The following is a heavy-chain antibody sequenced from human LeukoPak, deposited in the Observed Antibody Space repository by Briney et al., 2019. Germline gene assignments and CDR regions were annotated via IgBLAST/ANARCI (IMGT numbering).Heavy chain of an antibody. Sequence: PSETLSLTCTVSGGSISSGGYYWSWIRQHPGKGLEWIGYIYYSGSTYYNPSLKSRVTISVDTSKNQFSLKLSSVTAAGTAVYYCARGDGYSSAIDYWGQGTLVTVSS. CDR3: ARGDGYSSAIDY. V-gene: IGHV4-31*03. D-gene: IGHD5-24*01. CDR1: GGSISSGGYY. J-gene: IGHJ4*02. CDR2: IYYSGST.